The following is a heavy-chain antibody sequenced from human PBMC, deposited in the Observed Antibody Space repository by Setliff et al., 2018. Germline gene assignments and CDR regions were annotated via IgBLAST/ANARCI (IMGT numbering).Heavy chain of an antibody. CDR3: ARAISGWYSAFYYYMDV. V-gene: IGHV4-61*09. Sequence: PSETLSLTCSVSGGSISSGSDSCTWIRQPAEKGLEWIGHIYTSGSTNYNPSLKSRVTISVDTSKNQFSLKLSSVTAADTAVYYCARAISGWYSAFYYYMDVWGKGTTVTVSS. CDR2: IYTSGST. J-gene: IGHJ6*03. CDR1: GGSISSGSDS. D-gene: IGHD6-19*01.